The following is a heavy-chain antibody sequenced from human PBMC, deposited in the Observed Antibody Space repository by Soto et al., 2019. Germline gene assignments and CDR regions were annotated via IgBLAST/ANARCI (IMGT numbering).Heavy chain of an antibody. V-gene: IGHV3-74*01. CDR1: GFTFRDYW. Sequence: GGSLRLSCVASGFTFRDYWMHWFRQTPGEGLVWVSRLNSGGSNTDYADSVKGRFSISRDNAKNTVYLQMNSLRADDTALYYCARGAKGQWLVDFWGQGTQVTVSS. J-gene: IGHJ4*02. CDR2: LNSGGSNT. CDR3: ARGAKGQWLVDF. D-gene: IGHD6-19*01.